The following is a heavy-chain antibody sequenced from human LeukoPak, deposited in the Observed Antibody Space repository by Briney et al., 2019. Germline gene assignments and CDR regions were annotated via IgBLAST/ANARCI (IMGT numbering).Heavy chain of an antibody. V-gene: IGHV3-11*04. Sequence: XXXXSGFTFSDYYMSWIRQAPGKGLEWVSYISSSGSTIYYADSVKGRFTISRDNAKNSLYLQMNSLRAEDTAVYYCARVGXSSSFGYMDVWGKGTTVTVSS. D-gene: IGHD6-6*01. J-gene: IGHJ6*03. CDR2: ISSSGSTI. CDR1: GFTFSDYY. CDR3: ARVGXSSSFGYMDV.